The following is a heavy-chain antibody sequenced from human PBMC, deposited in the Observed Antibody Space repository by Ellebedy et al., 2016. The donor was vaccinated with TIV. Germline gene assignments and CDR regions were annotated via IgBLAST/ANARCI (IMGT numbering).Heavy chain of an antibody. V-gene: IGHV3-21*01. J-gene: IGHJ4*02. CDR3: AREDCSGGSRYWYFDY. D-gene: IGHD2-15*01. Sequence: GESLKISCAASGFTFSSYSMNWVRQAPGKGLEWVSSISSSSSYIYYADSVKGRFTISRDNAKNSLYLQMNSLRAEDTAVYYCAREDCSGGSRYWYFDYWGQGTLVTVSS. CDR2: ISSSSSYI. CDR1: GFTFSSYS.